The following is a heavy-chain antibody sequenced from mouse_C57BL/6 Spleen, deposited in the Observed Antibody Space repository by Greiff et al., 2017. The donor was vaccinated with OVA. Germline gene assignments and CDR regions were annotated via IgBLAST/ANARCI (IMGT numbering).Heavy chain of an antibody. CDR2: IWGVGST. CDR1: GFSLTSYG. J-gene: IGHJ3*01. V-gene: IGHV2-6*01. D-gene: IGHD2-5*01. CDR3: ASGYSNYPFAY. Sequence: VKLMESGPGLVAPSQSLSITCTVSGFSLTSYGVDWVRQSPGKGLEWLGVIWGVGSTNYNSALKSRLSISKDNSKSQVFLKMNSLQTDDTAMYXCASGYSNYPFAYWGQGTLVTVSA.